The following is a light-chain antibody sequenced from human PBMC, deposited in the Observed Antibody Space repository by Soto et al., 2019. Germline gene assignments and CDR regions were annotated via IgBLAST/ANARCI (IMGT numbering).Light chain of an antibody. Sequence: DIQMTQSPSSLSASVGDRVTITCQASQDIRKYLNWYQQKPGKAPKLLISDASNLETWVPSRFSGSGSVTDFTFTISSLQPEDLATYYCQQYENLPRVFGPGTKVDLK. CDR2: DAS. CDR1: QDIRKY. J-gene: IGKJ3*01. V-gene: IGKV1-33*01. CDR3: QQYENLPRV.